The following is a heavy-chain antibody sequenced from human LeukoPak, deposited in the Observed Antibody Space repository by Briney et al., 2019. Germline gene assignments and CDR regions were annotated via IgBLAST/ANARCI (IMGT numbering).Heavy chain of an antibody. CDR1: GFTFSSYA. CDR2: INHSGST. J-gene: IGHJ4*02. Sequence: PGGSLRLSCAASGFTFSSYAMSSVRQAPGKGLEWIGEINHSGSTNYNPSLKSRVTISVDTSKNQFSLKLSSVTAADTAVYYCARVRGSSGWYNYFDYWGQGTLVTVSS. CDR3: ARVRGSSGWYNYFDY. D-gene: IGHD6-19*01. V-gene: IGHV4-34*01.